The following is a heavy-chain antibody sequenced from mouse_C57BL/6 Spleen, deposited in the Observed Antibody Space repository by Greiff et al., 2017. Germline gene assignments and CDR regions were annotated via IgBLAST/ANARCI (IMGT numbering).Heavy chain of an antibody. CDR3: ARGGNYVGYFDY. CDR1: GYAFSSYW. Sequence: QVQLQQSGAELVKPGASVKISCKASGYAFSSYWMNWVKQRPGKGLEWIGQIYPGDGDTNYNGKFKGKATLTADKSSSTAYMQLSSLTSEDSAVYFCARGGNYVGYFDYWGQGTTLTVSS. CDR2: IYPGDGDT. J-gene: IGHJ2*01. V-gene: IGHV1-80*01. D-gene: IGHD2-1*01.